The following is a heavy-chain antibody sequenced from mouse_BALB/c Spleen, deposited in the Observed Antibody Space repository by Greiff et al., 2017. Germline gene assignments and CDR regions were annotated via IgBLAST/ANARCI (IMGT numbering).Heavy chain of an antibody. CDR3: ARARTAFDY. D-gene: IGHD1-2*01. J-gene: IGHJ2*01. V-gene: IGHV5-6-5*01. CDR1: GFTFSSYA. Sequence: EVQRVESGGGLVKPGGSLKLSCAASGFTFSSYAMSWVRQTPEKRLEWVASISSGGSTYYPDSVKGRFTISRDNARNILYLQMSSLRSEDTAMYYCARARTAFDYWGQGTTLTVSS. CDR2: ISSGGST.